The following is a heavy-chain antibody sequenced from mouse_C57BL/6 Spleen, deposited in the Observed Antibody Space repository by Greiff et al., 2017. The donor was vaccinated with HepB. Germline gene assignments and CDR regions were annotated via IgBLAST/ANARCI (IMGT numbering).Heavy chain of an antibody. Sequence: QVQLQQPGAELVMPGASVKLSCKASGYTFTSYWMHWVKQRPGQGLEWIGEIDPSDSYTNYNQKFKGKSTLTVDKSSSTAYMQLSSLTSEDSAVYYSARRGGYYFYYAMDYWGQGTSVTVSS. CDR3: ARRGGYYFYYAMDY. J-gene: IGHJ4*01. CDR1: GYTFTSYW. CDR2: IDPSDSYT. D-gene: IGHD2-3*01. V-gene: IGHV1-69*01.